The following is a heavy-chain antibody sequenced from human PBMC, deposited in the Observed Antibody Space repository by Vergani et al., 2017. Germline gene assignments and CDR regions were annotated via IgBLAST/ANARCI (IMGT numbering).Heavy chain of an antibody. V-gene: IGHV4-34*01. CDR3: ARLIKRGRIAAAGTSNFDY. J-gene: IGHJ4*02. D-gene: IGHD6-13*01. CDR1: GGSFSGYY. Sequence: QVQLQQWGAGLLKPSETLSLTCAVYGGSFSGYYWSGIGKPPGKGLEWLGEINLSGSTNYNPSLKSRVTISVDTSKNQFSLKLSSVTAADTAVYYCARLIKRGRIAAAGTSNFDYWGQGTLVTVSS. CDR2: INLSGST.